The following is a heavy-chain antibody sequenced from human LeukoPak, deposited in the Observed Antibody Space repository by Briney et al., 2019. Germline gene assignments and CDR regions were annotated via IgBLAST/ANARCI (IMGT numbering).Heavy chain of an antibody. CDR1: GGSISSSSYY. Sequence: SETPSLTCTVSGGSISSSSYYWGWIRQPPGKGLEWIGSIYYSGSTYYNPSLKSRVTISVDTSKNQFSLKLSSVTAADTAVYYCARDGYDFWSGYLDWFDPWGQGTLVTVSS. CDR3: ARDGYDFWSGYLDWFDP. V-gene: IGHV4-39*07. J-gene: IGHJ5*02. D-gene: IGHD3-3*01. CDR2: IYYSGST.